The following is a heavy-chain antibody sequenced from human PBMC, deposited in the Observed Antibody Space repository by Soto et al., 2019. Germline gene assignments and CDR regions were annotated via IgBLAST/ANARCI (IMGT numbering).Heavy chain of an antibody. CDR3: GRLEGLATISYYFDY. D-gene: IGHD3-9*01. Sequence: SETLYLTCTVSGCSGSSSSYYWGWVRQPPGKGLEWIGSVYYSGSTYYNPSLESRVTISVDKSKNQFSLKLMSLSAADTAVYYCGRLEGLATISYYFDYWGQGALVTVSS. J-gene: IGHJ4*02. V-gene: IGHV4-39*01. CDR1: GCSGSSSSYY. CDR2: VYYSGST.